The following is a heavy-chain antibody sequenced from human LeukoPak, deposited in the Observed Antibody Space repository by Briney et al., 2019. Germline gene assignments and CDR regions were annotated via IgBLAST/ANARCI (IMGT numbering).Heavy chain of an antibody. CDR3: AREPDDYGGNSGDY. J-gene: IGHJ4*02. D-gene: IGHD4-23*01. CDR1: GYTFTSYG. Sequence: ASVKVFCKASGYTFTSYGISWARQAPGQGLEWMGWISAYNGNTNYAQKLQGRVTMTTDTSTSTAYMELRSLRSDDTAVYYCAREPDDYGGNSGDYWGQGTLVTVSS. V-gene: IGHV1-18*01. CDR2: ISAYNGNT.